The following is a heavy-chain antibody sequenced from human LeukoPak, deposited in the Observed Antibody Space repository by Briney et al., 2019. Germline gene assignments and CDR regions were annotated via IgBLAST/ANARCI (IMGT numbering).Heavy chain of an antibody. J-gene: IGHJ4*02. CDR3: ARGRGYSGYDYVGY. V-gene: IGHV1-8*03. CDR2: MNPTSGNT. Sequence: ASVKVSCKASGYTFTSYDINWVRQATGQGLEWMGWMNPTSGNTGYAQKFQGRVTITRNTSISTTYMELSSLRSEDTAVYYCARGRGYSGYDYVGYWGQGTLVTVSS. CDR1: GYTFTSYD. D-gene: IGHD5-12*01.